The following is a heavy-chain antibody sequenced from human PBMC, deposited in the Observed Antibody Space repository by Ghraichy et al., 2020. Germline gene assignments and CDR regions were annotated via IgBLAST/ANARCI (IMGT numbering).Heavy chain of an antibody. V-gene: IGHV3-21*01. CDR3: ARDPGPSGGNPNWFDP. Sequence: GGSLRLSCAASGFTFSSYSMNWVRQAPGKGLEWVSSISSSSSYIYYADSVKGRFTISRDNAKNSLYLQMNSLRAEDTAVYYCARDPGPSGGNPNWFDPWGQGTLVTVSS. CDR2: ISSSSSYI. CDR1: GFTFSSYS. D-gene: IGHD4-23*01. J-gene: IGHJ5*02.